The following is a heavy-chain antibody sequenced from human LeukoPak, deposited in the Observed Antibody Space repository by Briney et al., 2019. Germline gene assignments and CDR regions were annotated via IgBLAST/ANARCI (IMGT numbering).Heavy chain of an antibody. J-gene: IGHJ2*01. CDR1: GFTFSSYG. D-gene: IGHD2-21*02. CDR2: ISGSGGST. V-gene: IGHV3-23*01. CDR3: AKDLVTWASGNWYFDF. Sequence: GGSLRLSCAASGFTFSSYGMSWVRQAPGKGLEWVSAISGSGGSTYYADSVKGRFTISRDNSKNTLYLQMNSLRAEDTAVYYWAKDLVTWASGNWYFDFWGRGTLVTVSS.